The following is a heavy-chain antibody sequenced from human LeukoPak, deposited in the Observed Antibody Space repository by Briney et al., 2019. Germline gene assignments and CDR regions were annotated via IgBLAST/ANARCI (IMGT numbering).Heavy chain of an antibody. J-gene: IGHJ4*02. CDR3: ARERTYYYDSSGYHNDY. V-gene: IGHV3-48*04. Sequence: GGSLRLSCAASGFTFSSYAMSWVRQAPGKGLEWVSYISSSGSTIYYADSVRGRFTISRDNAKNSLYLQMNSLRAEDTAVYYCARERTYYYDSSGYHNDYWGQGTLVTVSS. CDR2: ISSSGSTI. CDR1: GFTFSSYA. D-gene: IGHD3-22*01.